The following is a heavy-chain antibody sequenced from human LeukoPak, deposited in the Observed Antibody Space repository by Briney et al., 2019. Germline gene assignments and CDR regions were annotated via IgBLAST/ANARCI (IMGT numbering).Heavy chain of an antibody. CDR2: IIPILGIA. V-gene: IGHV1-69*04. Sequence: SVKVSCKASGGTFSSYAISWARQAPGQGLEWMGRIIPILGIANYAQKFQGRVTITADKSTSTAYMELSSLRSEDTAVYYCARDSSDYDSSGYTVMYFDYWGQGTLVTVSS. CDR3: ARDSSDYDSSGYTVMYFDY. J-gene: IGHJ4*02. D-gene: IGHD3-22*01. CDR1: GGTFSSYA.